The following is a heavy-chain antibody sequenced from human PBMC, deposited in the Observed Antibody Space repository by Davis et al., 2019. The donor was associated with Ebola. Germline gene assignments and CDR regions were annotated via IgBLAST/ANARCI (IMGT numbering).Heavy chain of an antibody. CDR2: IKQDGSEK. D-gene: IGHD1-26*01. CDR3: ASGSSVRY. CDR1: GFSFSTYW. J-gene: IGHJ4*02. V-gene: IGHV3-7*03. Sequence: PGGSLRLSCAASGFSFSTYWMSWVRQAPGKGLEWVANIKQDGSEKYYVDSVKGRFTISRNNARNSLYLQMNSLRADDTAVYYCASGSSVRYWGQGTLVTVSS.